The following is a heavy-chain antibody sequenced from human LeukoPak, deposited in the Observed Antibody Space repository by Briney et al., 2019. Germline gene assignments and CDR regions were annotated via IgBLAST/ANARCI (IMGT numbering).Heavy chain of an antibody. J-gene: IGHJ4*02. CDR3: ARSDYGVPSDY. Sequence: GGSLRLSCAASGFTFSSYAMHWVRQAPGKGLEWVAVISYDGSNKYYADSVKGRFTISRDNSKNTLYLQMNSLRAEGTAVYYCARSDYGVPSDYWGQGTLVTVSS. D-gene: IGHD3-16*01. CDR1: GFTFSSYA. CDR2: ISYDGSNK. V-gene: IGHV3-30-3*01.